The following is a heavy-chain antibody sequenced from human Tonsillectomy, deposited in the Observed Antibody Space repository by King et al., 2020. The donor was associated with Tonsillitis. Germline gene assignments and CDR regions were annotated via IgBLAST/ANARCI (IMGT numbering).Heavy chain of an antibody. CDR1: GFTFGDYA. CDR2: IRSKAYGGTT. Sequence: VQLVESGGGLVKPGRSLRLSCTASGFTFGDYAMSWFRQAPGKGLEWVGFIRSKAYGGTTEYAASVKGRFTISRDDSKSIAYLQMNSLKTEDTAVYYCTRDLYCSGGRCYSFDYWGQGTLVTVSS. CDR3: TRDLYCSGGRCYSFDY. J-gene: IGHJ4*02. D-gene: IGHD2-15*01. V-gene: IGHV3-49*05.